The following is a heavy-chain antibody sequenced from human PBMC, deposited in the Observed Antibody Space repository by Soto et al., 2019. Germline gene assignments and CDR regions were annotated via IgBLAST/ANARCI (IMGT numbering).Heavy chain of an antibody. CDR3: TRGGATGEGIYPVEI. V-gene: IGHV3-74*01. CDR1: GFTFTNNW. J-gene: IGHJ4*02. CDR2: INSDGTTT. D-gene: IGHD3-10*01. Sequence: EVQLVESGGGLVQPGGSLRLSCAASGFTFTNNWMHWVRQAPGKGLVWVSRINSDGTTTTYADSVKGRFTISRDNAKNTLYLQVNSLGGEDTAVYYCTRGGATGEGIYPVEIWGQGTLVTVSS.